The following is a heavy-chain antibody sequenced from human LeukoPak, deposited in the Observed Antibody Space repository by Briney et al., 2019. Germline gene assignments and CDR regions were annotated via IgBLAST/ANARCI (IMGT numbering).Heavy chain of an antibody. J-gene: IGHJ4*02. V-gene: IGHV4-59*08. Sequence: SETLSLTCTLSGGSLRSYHWSWFRQPPGKGLEWMGHVFYTGKAAYSPSLTGRLTISVDTSKNQFSLRLASVSAADTAVYFCARLSRGAGAAKTFDYWGQGILVTVFS. CDR3: ARLSRGAGAAKTFDY. CDR1: GGSLRSYH. CDR2: VFYTGKA. D-gene: IGHD1-26*01.